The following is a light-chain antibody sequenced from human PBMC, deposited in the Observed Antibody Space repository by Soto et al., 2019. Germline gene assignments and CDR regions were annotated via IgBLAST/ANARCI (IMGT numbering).Light chain of an antibody. J-gene: IGKJ1*01. Sequence: IVMTQSPATLSVSPGERATLSCRASQSIDRKLAWYQQRPGQAPRLLIYGASTRATSIPARFSGSGSGTEFTLTISGLQSEDFGVFYCQQYHSWRTFGQGTNVEIK. V-gene: IGKV3-15*01. CDR1: QSIDRK. CDR3: QQYHSWRT. CDR2: GAS.